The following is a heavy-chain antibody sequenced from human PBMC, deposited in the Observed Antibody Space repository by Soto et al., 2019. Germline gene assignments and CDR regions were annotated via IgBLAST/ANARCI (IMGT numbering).Heavy chain of an antibody. CDR1: GGSISSGDYY. CDR3: ARDFAYFDS. CDR2: IYYSGST. J-gene: IGHJ4*02. D-gene: IGHD3-3*01. V-gene: IGHV4-30-4*02. Sequence: SETLSLTCTVSGGSISSGDYYWSWIRQPPGKGLEWIGYIYYSGSTYYNPSLKSRVSISVDTSKNQFSLNLDSVTAADTAVYFCARDFAYFDSWGQGTLVTVSS.